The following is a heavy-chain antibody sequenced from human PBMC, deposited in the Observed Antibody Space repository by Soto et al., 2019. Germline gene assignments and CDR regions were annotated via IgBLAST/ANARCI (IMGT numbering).Heavy chain of an antibody. CDR3: ARSEVVVIRLDY. D-gene: IGHD3-22*01. Sequence: QVQLQESGPGLVKPSQTLSLTCNVSGGSISRGGYLWSWIRQHPGKGLEWIGFISYNGRTSYNPSLKSRVTISADTSKKQISLELNSVTAADTAMYYCARSEVVVIRLDYWGQGTPVTVSS. CDR1: GGSISRGGYL. J-gene: IGHJ4*02. V-gene: IGHV4-31*03. CDR2: ISYNGRT.